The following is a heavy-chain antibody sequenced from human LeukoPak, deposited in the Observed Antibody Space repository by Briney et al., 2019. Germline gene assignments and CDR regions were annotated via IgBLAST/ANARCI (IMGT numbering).Heavy chain of an antibody. J-gene: IGHJ4*02. V-gene: IGHV4-59*08. CDR2: IYYTGST. D-gene: IGHD3-22*01. CDR3: ARAPRYYYDSSGYYDY. Sequence: PSETLSLTCAVSSDSISSDYWSWIRQPPGKGLEWIGYIYYTGSTNYNPSLKSRVTISVDTSKNQFSLKLSSVTAADTAVYYCARAPRYYYDSSGYYDYWGQGTLVTVSS. CDR1: SDSISSDY.